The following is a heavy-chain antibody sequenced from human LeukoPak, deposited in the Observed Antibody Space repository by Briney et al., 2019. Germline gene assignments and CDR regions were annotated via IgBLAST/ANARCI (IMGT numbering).Heavy chain of an antibody. CDR1: GYSISSGYY. V-gene: IGHV4-38-2*02. Sequence: SETLSLTCTVSGYSISSGYYWGWIRQPPGKGLEWIGSIYYSGSTYYNPSLKSRVTISVDTSKNQFSLKLSSVTAADTAVYYCATPLGDAFDIWGQGTMVTVSS. CDR2: IYYSGST. J-gene: IGHJ3*02. D-gene: IGHD7-27*01. CDR3: ATPLGDAFDI.